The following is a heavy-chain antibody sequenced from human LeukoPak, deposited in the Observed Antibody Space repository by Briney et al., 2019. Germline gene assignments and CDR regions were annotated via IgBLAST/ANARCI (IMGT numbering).Heavy chain of an antibody. CDR3: ARGRPRIAVAGTVWFDP. V-gene: IGHV4-34*01. CDR2: INHSGST. D-gene: IGHD6-19*01. CDR1: GGSFSGYY. J-gene: IGHJ5*02. Sequence: PSETLSLTCAVYGGSFSGYYWRWIRQPPGKGLEWIGEINHSGSTNYNPSLKSRVTISVDTSKNQFSLKLSSVTAADTAVYYCARGRPRIAVAGTVWFDPWGQGTLVTVSS.